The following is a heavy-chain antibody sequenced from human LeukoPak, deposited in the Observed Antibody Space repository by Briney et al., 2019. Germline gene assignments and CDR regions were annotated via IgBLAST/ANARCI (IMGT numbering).Heavy chain of an antibody. CDR3: ATIKVRANNYDTDGFEY. CDR2: IKQDGNEK. V-gene: IGHV3-7*05. D-gene: IGHD3-10*01. Sequence: GGSLRLSCAASGFTLSSFWMSWVRQAPGKGLDWVANIKQDGNEKYYADSVKGRFTISRDNAKNSLYLQMNSLRPEDTAVYYCATIKVRANNYDTDGFEYWGQGTLVTVSS. J-gene: IGHJ4*02. CDR1: GFTLSSFW.